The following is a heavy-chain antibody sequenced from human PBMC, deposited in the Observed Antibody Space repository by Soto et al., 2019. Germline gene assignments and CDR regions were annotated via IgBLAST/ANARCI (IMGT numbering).Heavy chain of an antibody. CDR2: ISGSGGST. Sequence: PGGSLRLSCAASGFTFSSYAMSWVRQAPGKGLEWVSAISGSGGSTYYADSVKGRFTISRDNSKNTLYLQMNSLRAEDTAVYYCAKDPIQGEDIVVVPAANFDPWGQGTLVTVSS. V-gene: IGHV3-23*01. CDR1: GFTFSSYA. CDR3: AKDPIQGEDIVVVPAANFDP. J-gene: IGHJ5*02. D-gene: IGHD2-2*01.